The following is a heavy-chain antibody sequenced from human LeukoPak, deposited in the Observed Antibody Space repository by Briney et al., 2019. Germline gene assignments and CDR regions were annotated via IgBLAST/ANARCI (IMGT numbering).Heavy chain of an antibody. CDR3: ARDDPTSVSDY. J-gene: IGHJ4*02. CDR2: ITTSSSYI. CDR1: GFTFTNYD. V-gene: IGHV3-21*01. Sequence: GSLRLSCAASGFTFTNYDMNWVRQAPGKGLEWVSSITTSSSYIYYADSVKGRFTISRDNAKNSLYLQMNSLRAEDTAVYYCARDDPTSVSDYWGQGTLVTVSS. D-gene: IGHD5/OR15-5a*01.